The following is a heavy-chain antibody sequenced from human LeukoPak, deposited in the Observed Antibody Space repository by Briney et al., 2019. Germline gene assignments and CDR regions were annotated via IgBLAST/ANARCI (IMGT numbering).Heavy chain of an antibody. CDR3: AKPVPHTSPLGTFDY. Sequence: GGSLRLSXAASGFTFSSYAMSWVRQAPGKGMEWVSAISGSGGSTYYADSVKGRFTISRDNSKNTLYLQMSSLRAEDSAVYYCAKPVPHTSPLGTFDYWGQGTLVTVSS. CDR1: GFTFSSYA. J-gene: IGHJ4*02. V-gene: IGHV3-23*01. CDR2: ISGSGGST. D-gene: IGHD7-27*01.